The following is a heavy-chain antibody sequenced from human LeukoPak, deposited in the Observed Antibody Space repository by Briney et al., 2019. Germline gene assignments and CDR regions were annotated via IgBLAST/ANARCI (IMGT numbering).Heavy chain of an antibody. CDR3: AKSTEMYSSGWYGDFDY. Sequence: GGSLRLSCVASGLTLSSYAMNWVRQAPGKGLEWVSAISGSGGSTYYADSVKGRFTISRDNSKNTLYLQMNSLRAEDTAVYYCAKSTEMYSSGWYGDFDYWGQGTLVTVSS. CDR1: GLTLSSYA. D-gene: IGHD6-19*01. J-gene: IGHJ4*02. CDR2: ISGSGGST. V-gene: IGHV3-23*01.